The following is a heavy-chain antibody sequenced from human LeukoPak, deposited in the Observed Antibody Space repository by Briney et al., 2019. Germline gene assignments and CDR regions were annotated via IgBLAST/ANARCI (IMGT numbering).Heavy chain of an antibody. V-gene: IGHV4-59*01. CDR3: ARASGSTIFNYYGMDV. J-gene: IGHJ6*02. Sequence: SETLSLTCTVPGGSISSYYWSWIRQPPGKGLEWIGYIYYSGSTNYNPSLKSRVTISVDTSKNQFSLKLSSVTAADTAVYYCARASGSTIFNYYGMDVWGQGTTVTVSS. CDR1: GGSISSYY. D-gene: IGHD3-3*01. CDR2: IYYSGST.